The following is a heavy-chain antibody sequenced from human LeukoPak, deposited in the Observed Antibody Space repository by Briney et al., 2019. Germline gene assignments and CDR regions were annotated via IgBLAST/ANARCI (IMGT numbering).Heavy chain of an antibody. Sequence: GGSLRLSRAASGFTFSTYAMTWVRQAPGKGLEWVSVISGSGGKTYYADSVKGRFTISRDNSKNTLYLIMNSLRAEDTAVYYCAKDSSSYDWGYMDVWGKGTTVTVSS. CDR3: AKDSSSYDWGYMDV. D-gene: IGHD3-9*01. CDR2: ISGSGGKT. J-gene: IGHJ6*03. CDR1: GFTFSTYA. V-gene: IGHV3-23*01.